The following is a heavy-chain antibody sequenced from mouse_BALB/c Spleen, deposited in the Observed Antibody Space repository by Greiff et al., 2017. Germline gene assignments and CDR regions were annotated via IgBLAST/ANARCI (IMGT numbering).Heavy chain of an antibody. Sequence: EVQGVESGGGLVKPGGSLKLSCAASGFTFSSYAMSWVRQTPEKRLEWVASISSGGSTYYPDSVKGRFTISRDNARNILYLQMSSLRSEDTAMYYCARYGNYVPLAYWGQGTLVTVSA. J-gene: IGHJ3*01. CDR3: ARYGNYVPLAY. CDR2: ISSGGST. V-gene: IGHV5-6-5*01. D-gene: IGHD2-10*02. CDR1: GFTFSSYA.